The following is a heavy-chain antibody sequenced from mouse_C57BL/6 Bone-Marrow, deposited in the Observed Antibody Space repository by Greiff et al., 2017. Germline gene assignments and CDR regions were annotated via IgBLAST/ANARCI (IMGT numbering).Heavy chain of an antibody. CDR2: IHPNSGST. CDR3: ARKGYYYAMDY. CDR1: GYTFTSYW. Sequence: QVQLQQPGAELVKPGASVKLSCKASGYTFTSYWMHWVKQRPGQGLEWIGMIHPNSGSTNYNEKFKSKATLTVDTSSSTAYMQLSSLTSEDSAVYYCARKGYYYAMDYWGKGTSVTVSS. V-gene: IGHV1-64*01. J-gene: IGHJ4*01.